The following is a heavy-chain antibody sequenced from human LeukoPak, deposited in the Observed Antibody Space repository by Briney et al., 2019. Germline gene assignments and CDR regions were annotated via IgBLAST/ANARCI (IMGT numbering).Heavy chain of an antibody. J-gene: IGHJ4*02. CDR3: ASRYSSGWYNFDY. CDR2: IIPILGIA. V-gene: IGHV1-69*04. D-gene: IGHD6-19*01. CDR1: GGTFSSYA. Sequence: ASVKVSCKASGGTFSSYAISWVRQAPGQGLEWMGRIIPILGIANYAQKFQGRVTITADKSTSTAYMELSSLRSEDTAVYYCASRYSSGWYNFDYWGQGTLVTVSS.